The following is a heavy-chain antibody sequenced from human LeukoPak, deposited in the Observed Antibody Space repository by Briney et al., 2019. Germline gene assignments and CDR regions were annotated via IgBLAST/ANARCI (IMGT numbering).Heavy chain of an antibody. CDR3: ARDGIAAAGDYYYYMDV. D-gene: IGHD6-13*01. CDR2: IRYDGSNK. J-gene: IGHJ6*03. Sequence: GGSLRLSCAASGFTFSSYGMHWVRQAPGKGLEWVAFIRYDGSNKYYADSVKGRFTISRDNSKNTLYLQMNSLRAEDTAVYYCARDGIAAAGDYYYYMDVWGKGTTVTVSS. V-gene: IGHV3-30*02. CDR1: GFTFSSYG.